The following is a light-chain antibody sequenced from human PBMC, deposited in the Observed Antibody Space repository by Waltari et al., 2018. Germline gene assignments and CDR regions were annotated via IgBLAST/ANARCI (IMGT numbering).Light chain of an antibody. V-gene: IGKV3-11*01. J-gene: IGKJ1*01. CDR2: DVY. Sequence: EIELTQSPATLSLSPGDTGTLSCRASQDISTDLAWYQHRPGQPPRLLVYDVYNRAAGIPPRFSGSGSGTDFTLTISSLEPEDLAVYFCQQRSLWPRTFGPGTKVEI. CDR1: QDISTD. CDR3: QQRSLWPRT.